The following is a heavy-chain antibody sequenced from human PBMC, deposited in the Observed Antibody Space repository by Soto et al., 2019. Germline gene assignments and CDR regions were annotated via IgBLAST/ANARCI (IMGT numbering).Heavy chain of an antibody. D-gene: IGHD6-6*01. CDR2: INHNGSS. V-gene: IGHV4-34*01. Sequence: QVQLQQWGAGLLKPSETLSLTCAVYGGSFSGYYWSWIRQPPGKGLGWVGEINHNGSSNYNPSLQWRLTISADTSKNQFSLKLSSVTAADTAVYYCARGQYSSSSRYYYYGMDVWGQGTTVTVSS. J-gene: IGHJ6*02. CDR3: ARGQYSSSSRYYYYGMDV. CDR1: GGSFSGYY.